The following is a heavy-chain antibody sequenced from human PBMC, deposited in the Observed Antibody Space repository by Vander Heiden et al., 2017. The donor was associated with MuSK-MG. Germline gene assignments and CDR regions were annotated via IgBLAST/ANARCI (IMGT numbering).Heavy chain of an antibody. D-gene: IGHD3-10*01. CDR1: GFTFSEYL. J-gene: IGHJ4*02. Sequence: EVQLVESGGGLVQPGGSLRLSCAASGFTFSEYLMTWVRQAPGRGLEWVANIKQDGTEQYSVDSGRGRFTFSRDNAKYSLYLQMNSLRAEDTAVYYCAREGDYGSGSYPAFWVLVTLVTVS. CDR2: IKQDGTEQ. CDR3: AREGDYGSGSYPAF. V-gene: IGHV3-7*01.